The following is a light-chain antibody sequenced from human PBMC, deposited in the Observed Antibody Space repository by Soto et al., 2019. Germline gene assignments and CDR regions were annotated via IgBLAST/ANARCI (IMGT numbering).Light chain of an antibody. CDR3: HQYSSSPRT. V-gene: IGKV3-20*01. CDR1: QSVSNSY. J-gene: IGKJ1*01. CDR2: GVS. Sequence: EIVLTQSPGTLSLSPGERATLSCRASQSVSNSYLAWYQQKPGQAPRLLIYGVSSRATGIPDRFSGSGSGTDFTLTISRLEPEDFAVYYCHQYSSSPRTFGQGTRVEI.